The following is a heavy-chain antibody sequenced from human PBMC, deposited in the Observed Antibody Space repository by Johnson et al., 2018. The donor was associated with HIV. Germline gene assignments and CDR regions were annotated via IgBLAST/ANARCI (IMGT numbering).Heavy chain of an antibody. CDR2: INSDGGST. CDR1: GFTFNTYW. Sequence: VQLVESGGGLVQPGGSQRLSCAVSGFTFNTYWMHWVRQAPGKGLVWVARINSDGGSTRYVDSVKGRFTISRDNARNTLYLQMNSLRAEDTAVYYCAREVNAFDIWGQGTVVTVSS. J-gene: IGHJ3*02. V-gene: IGHV3-74*01. CDR3: AREVNAFDI. D-gene: IGHD3-22*01.